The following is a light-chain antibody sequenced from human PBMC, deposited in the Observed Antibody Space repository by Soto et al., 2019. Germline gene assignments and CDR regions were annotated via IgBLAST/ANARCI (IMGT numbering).Light chain of an antibody. CDR1: QSISSY. CDR3: HQTFSTRSWT. V-gene: IGKV1-39*01. J-gene: IGKJ1*01. Sequence: IQVTQSPSSLSASIGDTVTITCRASQSISSYLNWYQHKPGKAPKLLIYAASSLQSGVPSRFSGSGSGTDFTLTISTLQPEDFATYYCHQTFSTRSWTFGQGTKVDIK. CDR2: AAS.